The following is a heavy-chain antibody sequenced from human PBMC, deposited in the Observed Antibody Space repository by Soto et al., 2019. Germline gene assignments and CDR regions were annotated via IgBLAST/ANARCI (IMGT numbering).Heavy chain of an antibody. V-gene: IGHV3-30-3*01. J-gene: IGHJ1*01. CDR1: GFTFSSYA. Sequence: GESLKISCAASGFTFSSYAMHWVPQAPGKGLEWVAVISYDGSNKYYADSVKGRFTISRDKSKNTLYLLMNSLSAEDTAAYYCARGGAAGEYFQHWGQGTLVTVSS. CDR3: ARGGAAGEYFQH. D-gene: IGHD6-13*01. CDR2: ISYDGSNK.